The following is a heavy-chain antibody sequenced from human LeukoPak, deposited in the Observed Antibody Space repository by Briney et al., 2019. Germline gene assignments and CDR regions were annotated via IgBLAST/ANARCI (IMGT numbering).Heavy chain of an antibody. D-gene: IGHD3-9*01. CDR3: VRDWELRYSQGGFDY. J-gene: IGHJ4*02. CDR2: INPRSGDT. V-gene: IGHV1-2*02. CDR1: GYSFIVYY. Sequence: ASVKVSCKASGYSFIVYYIHWVRQAPGQGLEWMGWINPRSGDTNYAQQFQGRLTMTRDTSISTAYMDLSRLTSDDTAVYFCVRDWELRYSQGGFDYWGQGTLVTVSP.